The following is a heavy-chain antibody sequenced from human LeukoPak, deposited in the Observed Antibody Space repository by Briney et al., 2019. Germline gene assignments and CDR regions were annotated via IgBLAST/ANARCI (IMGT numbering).Heavy chain of an antibody. D-gene: IGHD5-18*01. J-gene: IGHJ5*02. CDR2: INHSGST. Sequence: ATETLSLTCAVYGGSFSGCYWSWIRQPPGKGLEWIGEINHSGSTNYNPSLKSRVTISVDTSKNQFSLKLSSVTAADTAVYYCARGNHGHSYGHNWFDPWGQGTLVTVSS. CDR3: ARGNHGHSYGHNWFDP. CDR1: GGSFSGCY. V-gene: IGHV4-34*01.